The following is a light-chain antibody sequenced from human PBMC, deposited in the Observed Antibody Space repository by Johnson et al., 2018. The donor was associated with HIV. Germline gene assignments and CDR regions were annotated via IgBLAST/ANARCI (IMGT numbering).Light chain of an antibody. CDR1: SSNIGNSY. Sequence: QSVLTQPPSVSAAPGQKVTISCSGSSSNIGNSYVCWYQQLPGTAPKLLIYENDKRPSGIPDRFSGSKSGTSATLGITGLQTGDEADYYCGTWDSSLTASYGFGTGTKVTVL. J-gene: IGLJ1*01. V-gene: IGLV1-51*02. CDR2: END. CDR3: GTWDSSLTASYG.